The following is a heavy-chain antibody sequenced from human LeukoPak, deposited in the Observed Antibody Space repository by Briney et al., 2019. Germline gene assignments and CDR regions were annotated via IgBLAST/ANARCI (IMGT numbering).Heavy chain of an antibody. V-gene: IGHV1-69*05. CDR1: GGTFSSYA. CDR2: IIPIFGTA. CDR3: ARDPRKYSSSDNWFDP. J-gene: IGHJ5*02. Sequence: SVKVSCKASGGTFSSYAISWVRQAPGQGLEWMGRIIPIFGTANYAQKFQGRVTITTDESTSTAYMELSSLRSEDTAVYYCARDPRKYSSSDNWFDPWGQGTLVTVSS. D-gene: IGHD6-6*01.